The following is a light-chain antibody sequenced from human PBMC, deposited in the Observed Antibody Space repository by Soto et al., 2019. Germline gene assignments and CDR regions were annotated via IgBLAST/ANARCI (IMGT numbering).Light chain of an antibody. Sequence: EVVMTQSPATLSVSPGESATLSCRASQSVGSNLAWYQQKPGQAPRLLIYGASNRAPGITARFSGSGSGTEFTLTISSLQSEHFAVYYCQQYNNWPPGTFGQGTKVDIK. V-gene: IGKV3-15*01. CDR3: QQYNNWPPGT. CDR2: GAS. CDR1: QSVGSN. J-gene: IGKJ1*01.